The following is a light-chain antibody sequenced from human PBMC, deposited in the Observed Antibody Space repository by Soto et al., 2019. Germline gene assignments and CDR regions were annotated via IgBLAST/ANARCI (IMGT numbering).Light chain of an antibody. V-gene: IGKV3-11*01. CDR3: QVRDDWPS. CDR1: QSVSTS. J-gene: IGKJ1*01. Sequence: IVLTQSPVTLALSPGESAVLSCRASQSVSTSLAWYQHKPGQAPRLFIYDASKRAPGIPARFTGSGSGTDFTLTITGLEPEDMAVYYCQVRDDWPSFGQGTKVESK. CDR2: DAS.